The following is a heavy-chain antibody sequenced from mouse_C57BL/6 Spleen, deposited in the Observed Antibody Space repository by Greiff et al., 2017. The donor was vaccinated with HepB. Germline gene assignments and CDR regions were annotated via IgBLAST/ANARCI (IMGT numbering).Heavy chain of an antibody. CDR3: ARSLFYAIDY. V-gene: IGHV1-4*01. D-gene: IGHD6-1*01. Sequence: VKLMESGAELARPGASVKMSCKASGYTFTSYTMHWVKQRPGQGLEWIGYINPSSGYTKYNQKFKDKATLTADKSSSTAYMQLSSLTSEDSAVYYCARSLFYAIDYWGQGTSVTVSS. J-gene: IGHJ4*01. CDR2: INPSSGYT. CDR1: GYTFTSYT.